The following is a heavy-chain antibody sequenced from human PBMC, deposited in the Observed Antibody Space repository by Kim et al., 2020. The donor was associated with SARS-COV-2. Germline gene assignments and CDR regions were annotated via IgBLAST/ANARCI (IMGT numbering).Heavy chain of an antibody. V-gene: IGHV3-23*01. J-gene: IGHJ4*02. CDR3: AKRGGPRYYFDY. CDR1: GFTFSSYA. Sequence: GGSLRPSCAASGFTFSSYAMSWVRQAPGKGLQWVSVISGSGDSTYYADSVKGRFTISRDNSKNTLYLQMKSLRAEDTAVYYCAKRGGPRYYFDYWGQGTL. CDR2: ISGSGDST. D-gene: IGHD2-15*01.